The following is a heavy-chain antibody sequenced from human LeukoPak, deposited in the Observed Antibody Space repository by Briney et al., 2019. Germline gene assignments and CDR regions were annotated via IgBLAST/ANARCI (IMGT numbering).Heavy chain of an antibody. J-gene: IGHJ5*02. CDR1: GGTFSSYA. D-gene: IGHD5-18*01. Sequence: GASVKVSCKASGGTFSSYAISWVRQAHGQGLEWMAGIIPIFGTANYAQKFQGRVTITADESTSTAYMELSSLRSEDTAVYYCAREGGYSYGSNNWFDPWGQGTLVTVSS. V-gene: IGHV1-69*13. CDR3: AREGGYSYGSNNWFDP. CDR2: IIPIFGTA.